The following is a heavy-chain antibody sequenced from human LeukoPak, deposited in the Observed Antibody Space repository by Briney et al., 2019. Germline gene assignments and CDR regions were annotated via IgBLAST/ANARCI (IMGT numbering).Heavy chain of an antibody. D-gene: IGHD2/OR15-2a*01. J-gene: IGHJ4*02. CDR2: ISSTSKTI. CDR1: GFTFSRYS. Sequence: GGSLRLSCAASGFTFSRYSMNWVRQVPGKGLEWISYISSTSKTIYYANSLKGRFTISRDNSKNTLYLQMNSLRAEDTAVYYCARDRGSHFPVSNFDYWGQGTLVTVSS. V-gene: IGHV3-48*01. CDR3: ARDRGSHFPVSNFDY.